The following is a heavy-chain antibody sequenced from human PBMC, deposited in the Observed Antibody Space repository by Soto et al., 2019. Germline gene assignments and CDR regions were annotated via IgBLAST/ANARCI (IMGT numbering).Heavy chain of an antibody. CDR2: INPNNGGT. V-gene: IGHV1-2*02. CDR3: AREVRITTLLDS. J-gene: IGHJ4*02. Sequence: QVQLVQSGAEVKKPGASVKVSCKTSGYTFTGYYIHWVRQAPRQGLEWMGWINPNNGGTNYAQKFQGRFTMTRDTSISTANMELSRLRSDDTAVYYCAREVRITTLLDSWGQGALVTVSS. CDR1: GYTFTGYY. D-gene: IGHD3-10*01.